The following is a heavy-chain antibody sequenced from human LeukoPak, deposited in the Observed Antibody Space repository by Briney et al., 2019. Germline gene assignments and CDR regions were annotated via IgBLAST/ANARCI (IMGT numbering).Heavy chain of an antibody. Sequence: SETLSLTCTVSGGSISSYYWSWIRQPPGKGLEWIGYIYYSGSTNYNPSLKSRVTISVDKSKNQFSLKLSSVTAADTAVYYCARVIAVAYFDYWGQGTLVTVSS. V-gene: IGHV4-59*12. CDR1: GGSISSYY. CDR3: ARVIAVAYFDY. CDR2: IYYSGST. D-gene: IGHD6-19*01. J-gene: IGHJ4*02.